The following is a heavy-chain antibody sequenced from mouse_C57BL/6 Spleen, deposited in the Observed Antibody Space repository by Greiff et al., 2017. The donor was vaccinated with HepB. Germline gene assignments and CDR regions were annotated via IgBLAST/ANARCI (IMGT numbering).Heavy chain of an antibody. CDR3: ARTNWERDYAMDY. Sequence: VQLQQPGAELVKSGASVKLSCKASGYTFTSYWMHWVKQRPGQGLEWIGMIHPNSGSTNYNEKFKSKATLTVDKSSSTAYMQLSSLTSEDSAVYYCARTNWERDYAMDYWGQGTSVTVSS. D-gene: IGHD4-1*01. V-gene: IGHV1-64*01. J-gene: IGHJ4*01. CDR1: GYTFTSYW. CDR2: IHPNSGST.